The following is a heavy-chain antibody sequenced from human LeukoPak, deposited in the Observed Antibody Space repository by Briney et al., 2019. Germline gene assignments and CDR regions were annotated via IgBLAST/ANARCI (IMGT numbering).Heavy chain of an antibody. J-gene: IGHJ4*02. Sequence: GGSLRLSCAASGFTFSSYWMSWVRQAPGKGLEWVANIKQDGSEKYYVDSVKGRFTISRDNAKNSLYLQMNSLKSEDTAVYYCPTIRGYTSSWPFDYWGQGALVTVSS. D-gene: IGHD6-13*01. CDR3: PTIRGYTSSWPFDY. V-gene: IGHV3-7*03. CDR2: IKQDGSEK. CDR1: GFTFSSYW.